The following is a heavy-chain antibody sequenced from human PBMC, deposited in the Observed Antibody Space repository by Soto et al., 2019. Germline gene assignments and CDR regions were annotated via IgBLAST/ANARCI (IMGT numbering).Heavy chain of an antibody. CDR1: GYTFTSYD. D-gene: IGHD3-22*01. J-gene: IGHJ4*02. CDR3: ARELTMIVDN. Sequence: QVQLVQSGAEVKKPGASVKVSCKASGYTFTSYDVNWVRQATGQGLEWMGWMNPNSGNTGYAQKFQGRVTMTRNTSISTAYMELTGLSSEDTAEYYCARELTMIVDNWGQGTLVAVSS. V-gene: IGHV1-8*01. CDR2: MNPNSGNT.